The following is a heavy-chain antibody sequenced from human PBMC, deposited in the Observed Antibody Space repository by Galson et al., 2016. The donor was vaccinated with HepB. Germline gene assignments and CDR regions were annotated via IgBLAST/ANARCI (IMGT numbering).Heavy chain of an antibody. CDR2: ISDDGSFK. Sequence: SLRLSCAVSGFTFRISAMHWVRQAPGKGLEWVAVISDDGSFKDYADSVKGRFTISRDSSKNTLYLQMNSLRAEDTALYYCVRGRIWGQGTMVIVSS. CDR3: VRGRI. J-gene: IGHJ3*01. CDR1: GFTFRISA. V-gene: IGHV3-30*14.